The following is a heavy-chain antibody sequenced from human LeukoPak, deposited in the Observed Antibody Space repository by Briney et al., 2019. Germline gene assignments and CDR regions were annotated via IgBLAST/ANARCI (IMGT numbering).Heavy chain of an antibody. Sequence: SETLSLTCAVYGGSFSGYYWRWIRQPPGKGLEWIGEINHSGSTNYNPSLKSRVTISVDTSKNQFSLKLSSVTAADTAVHYCARWGHTPYYFDYWGQGTLVTVSS. CDR1: GGSFSGYY. V-gene: IGHV4-34*01. CDR2: INHSGST. D-gene: IGHD3-16*01. J-gene: IGHJ4*02. CDR3: ARWGHTPYYFDY.